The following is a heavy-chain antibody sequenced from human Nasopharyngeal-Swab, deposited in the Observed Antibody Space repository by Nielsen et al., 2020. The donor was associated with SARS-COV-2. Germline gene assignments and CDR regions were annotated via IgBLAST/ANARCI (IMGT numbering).Heavy chain of an antibody. CDR2: INHSGST. Sequence: WIRQPPGKGLEWIGEINHSGSTNYNPSFKSRVTISVDTSKNQFSLKLSSVTAADTAVYYCARGSVTGGDGMDVWGQGTTVTVSS. CDR3: ARGSVTGGDGMDV. J-gene: IGHJ6*02. V-gene: IGHV4-34*01. D-gene: IGHD4-17*01.